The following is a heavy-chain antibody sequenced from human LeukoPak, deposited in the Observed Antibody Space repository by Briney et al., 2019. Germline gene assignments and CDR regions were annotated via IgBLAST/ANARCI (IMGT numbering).Heavy chain of an antibody. CDR3: ARTRIAAAGYYYYGMDV. Sequence: ASVKVSCKASGYPFTGYYMHWVRQAPGQGLEWLGWINPNSGGTNYAQKFQGWVTMTRDTSISTAYMELSRLRSGDTAVYYCARTRIAAAGYYYYGMDVWGKGTTVTVSS. D-gene: IGHD6-13*01. CDR2: INPNSGGT. J-gene: IGHJ6*04. V-gene: IGHV1-2*04. CDR1: GYPFTGYY.